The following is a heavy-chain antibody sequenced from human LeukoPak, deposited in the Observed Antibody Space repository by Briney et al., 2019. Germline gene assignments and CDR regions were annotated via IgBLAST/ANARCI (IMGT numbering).Heavy chain of an antibody. CDR1: GGSISSYY. V-gene: IGHV4-59*01. Sequence: PSETLSLTCTVSGGSISSYYWSWIRQPPGKGLEWIGYIYYSGSTNYNPPLKSRVTISVDTSKNQFSLKLSSVTAADTAVYYCARIAYSSSSAPFDYWGQGTLVTVSS. J-gene: IGHJ4*02. CDR3: ARIAYSSSSAPFDY. CDR2: IYYSGST. D-gene: IGHD6-6*01.